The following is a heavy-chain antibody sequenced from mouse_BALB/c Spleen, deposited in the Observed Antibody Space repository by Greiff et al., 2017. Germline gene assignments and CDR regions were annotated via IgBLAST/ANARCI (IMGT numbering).Heavy chain of an antibody. J-gene: IGHJ2*01. V-gene: IGHV5-6-2*01. CDR3: ARVDGSHYFDY. CDR2: INSNGGST. Sequence: DVMLVESGGGLVKLGGSLKLSCAASGFTFSSYYMSWVRQTPEKRLELVAAINSNGGSTYYPDTVKGRFTISRDNAKNTLYLQMSSLKSEDTALYYCARVDGSHYFDYWGQGTTLTVSS. D-gene: IGHD2-3*01. CDR1: GFTFSSYY.